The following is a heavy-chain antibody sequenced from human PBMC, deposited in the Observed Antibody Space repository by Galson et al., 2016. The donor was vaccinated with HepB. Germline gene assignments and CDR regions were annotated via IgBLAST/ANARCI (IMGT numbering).Heavy chain of an antibody. CDR3: VRRGDWGYYNAMDV. Sequence: SLRLSCAASGFTFSTYGMHWVRQAPGKGLEWVAIIWFDGTNRYYADSVKGRFTISRDNSKKTLYLQMNSLRAEDTAVYYCVRRGDWGYYNAMDVWGQGTTVTVSS. J-gene: IGHJ6*02. CDR2: IWFDGTNR. D-gene: IGHD2-21*02. CDR1: GFTFSTYG. V-gene: IGHV3-33*01.